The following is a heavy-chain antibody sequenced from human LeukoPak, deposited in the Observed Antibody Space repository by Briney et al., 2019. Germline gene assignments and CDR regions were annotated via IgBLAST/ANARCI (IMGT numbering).Heavy chain of an antibody. Sequence: GGSLRLSCVDSGFTFSTYSMNWVRQAPGKGLEWVSYISSSSRTIYYADSVKGRFTISRDNAKNSLYLHMNSLRAEDTAVYYCARVDIVVVPAAMGRRYYYYYMDVWGKGTTVTVSS. CDR1: GFTFSTYS. CDR3: ARVDIVVVPAAMGRRYYYYYMDV. D-gene: IGHD2-2*03. V-gene: IGHV3-48*04. CDR2: ISSSSRTI. J-gene: IGHJ6*03.